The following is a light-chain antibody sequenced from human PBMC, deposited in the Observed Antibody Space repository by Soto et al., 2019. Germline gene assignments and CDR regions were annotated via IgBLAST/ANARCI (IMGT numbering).Light chain of an antibody. CDR3: QQYTHWLPIT. Sequence: EIVMTQSPATLSVSPGERATLSCRASQSVRNNLACYPQKPGLAARLXISAASTMATGITASISRGGPGTEFTLXIRRMEPEDFAVYYCQQYTHWLPITLGQVTRLEI. V-gene: IGKV3-15*01. CDR2: AAS. CDR1: QSVRNN. J-gene: IGKJ5*01.